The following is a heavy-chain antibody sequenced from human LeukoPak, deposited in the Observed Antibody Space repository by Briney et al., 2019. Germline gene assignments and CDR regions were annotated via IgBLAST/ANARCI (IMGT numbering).Heavy chain of an antibody. J-gene: IGHJ5*02. Sequence: GGSLRLSCAASGFTFSSYAMSWVRQAPGEGLEWVSSISSSSSYIYYADSVKGRFTISRDNAKNSLYLQMNSLRAEDTAVYYCARARLGIAAADDDNWFDPWGQGTLVTVSS. D-gene: IGHD6-13*01. CDR2: ISSSSSYI. CDR1: GFTFSSYA. V-gene: IGHV3-21*01. CDR3: ARARLGIAAADDDNWFDP.